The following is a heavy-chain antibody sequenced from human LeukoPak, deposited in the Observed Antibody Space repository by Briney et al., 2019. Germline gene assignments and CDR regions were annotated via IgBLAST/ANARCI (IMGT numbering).Heavy chain of an antibody. Sequence: SQTLSLTCTVSGGSISSGSYYWSWIRQPAGKGLEWIGRIYTSGSTNYNPSLKSRVTISVDTSKNQFSLKLSSVTAADTAVYYCARVYYDILTGYLGAFDIWGQGTMVTVSS. V-gene: IGHV4-61*02. J-gene: IGHJ3*02. CDR3: ARVYYDILTGYLGAFDI. D-gene: IGHD3-9*01. CDR2: IYTSGST. CDR1: GGSISSGSYY.